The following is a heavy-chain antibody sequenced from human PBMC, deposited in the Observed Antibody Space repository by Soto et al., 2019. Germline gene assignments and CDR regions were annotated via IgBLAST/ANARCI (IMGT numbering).Heavy chain of an antibody. CDR1: GFPFSLYL. Sequence: EVQLLESGGGSIQPGGSLRLSCAASGFPFSLYLMSWVRLAPGKELEWVSLINHNSAYAYYADSVKGRFTISRDNSKNTLYLQMNSLRAEDTAVYYCTKDQSRNLNHGDYYYYGMDLWGQGTTVTVSS. CDR2: INHNSAYA. D-gene: IGHD3-3*01. CDR3: TKDQSRNLNHGDYYYYGMDL. V-gene: IGHV3-23*01. J-gene: IGHJ6*02.